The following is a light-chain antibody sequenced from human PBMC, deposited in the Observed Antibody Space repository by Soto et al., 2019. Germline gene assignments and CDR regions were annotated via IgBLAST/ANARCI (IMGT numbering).Light chain of an antibody. CDR3: QQYNNWPPLT. CDR1: QSVRSIY. J-gene: IGKJ4*01. V-gene: IGKV3-15*01. Sequence: EVVLTQSPGTLSLSPGERVTLSCRASQSVRSIYLAWYQQKPCQAPRLLIYGATTRATGIPARFSGSGSGTEFTLTISSLQSEDFAVYYCQQYNNWPPLTFGGGTKVDIK. CDR2: GAT.